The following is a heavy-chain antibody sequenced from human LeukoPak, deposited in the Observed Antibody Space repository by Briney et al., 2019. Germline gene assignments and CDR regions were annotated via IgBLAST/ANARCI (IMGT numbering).Heavy chain of an antibody. J-gene: IGHJ4*02. CDR3: ARDSGGGFDY. V-gene: IGHV1-46*01. D-gene: IGHD3-16*01. Sequence: ASVKVSCKTSGYTFTSYYMHWVRQAPGQGLEWMGIINPSGGSTSYAQKFQVRVTMTRDTSISTAYMELSRLRSDDTDVYYCARDSGGGFDYWGQGTLVTVSS. CDR2: INPSGGST. CDR1: GYTFTSYY.